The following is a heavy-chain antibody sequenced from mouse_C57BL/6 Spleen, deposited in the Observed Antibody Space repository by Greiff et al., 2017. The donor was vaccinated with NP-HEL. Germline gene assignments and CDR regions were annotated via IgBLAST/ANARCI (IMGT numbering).Heavy chain of an antibody. CDR3: TRADYYGSSYWYFEV. D-gene: IGHD1-1*01. V-gene: IGHV5-4*01. CDR2: ISDGGSYT. CDR1: GFTFSSYA. J-gene: IGHJ1*03. Sequence: DVHLVESGGGLVKPGGSLKLSCAASGFTFSSYAMSWVRQTPEKRLEWVATISDGGSYTYYPDNVKGRFTIVRYNAKNNLYLQMSHLKSEVTAMYNCTRADYYGSSYWYFEVWGKGTTVTVSS.